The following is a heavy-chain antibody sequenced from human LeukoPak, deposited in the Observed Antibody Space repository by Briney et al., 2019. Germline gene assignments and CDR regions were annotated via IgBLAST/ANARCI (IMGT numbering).Heavy chain of an antibody. Sequence: PSETLSLTCTLSGXSISSYYWSWIRQPPGKGLEWIGYIYYSGSTNYNPSLKSRGTISVDTSKSQFSLKLSSVTAADTAVYYCARHLRGYSYGPFDSWGQGTLVTVSS. J-gene: IGHJ4*02. D-gene: IGHD5-18*01. CDR1: GXSISSYY. V-gene: IGHV4-59*08. CDR2: IYYSGST. CDR3: ARHLRGYSYGPFDS.